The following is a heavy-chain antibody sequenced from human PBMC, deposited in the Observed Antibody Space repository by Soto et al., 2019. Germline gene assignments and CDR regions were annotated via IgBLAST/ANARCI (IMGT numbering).Heavy chain of an antibody. V-gene: IGHV1-3*01. J-gene: IGHJ4*02. Sequence: APVKVSCKASGYSFSNYALHWVRQAPGQRLEWMGWINGGDGKTEYSQNFQGRVTLTRDTYATTAYMELRSLTSEDTAVYYSSRGFYGSADHRGRGTLVTVSS. CDR3: SRGFYGSADH. D-gene: IGHD3-10*01. CDR1: GYSFSNYA. CDR2: INGGDGKT.